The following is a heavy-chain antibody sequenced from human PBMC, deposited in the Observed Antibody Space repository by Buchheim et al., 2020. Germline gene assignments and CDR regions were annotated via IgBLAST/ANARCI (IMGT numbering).Heavy chain of an antibody. CDR1: GLTFSSYW. D-gene: IGHD7-27*01. CDR2: IKQDGSEK. CDR3: ARVPNWGSSGPFDY. J-gene: IGHJ4*02. Sequence: EVQLVESGGGLVQPGGSLRLSCAASGLTFSSYWMSWVRQAPGKGLEWVANIKQDGSEKYYVDSVKGRFTISRDNAKNSLYLQMNSLRAEDTAVYYCARVPNWGSSGPFDYWGQGTL. V-gene: IGHV3-7*01.